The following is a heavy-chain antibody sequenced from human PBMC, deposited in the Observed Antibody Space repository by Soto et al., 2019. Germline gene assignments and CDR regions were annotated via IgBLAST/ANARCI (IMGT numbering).Heavy chain of an antibody. J-gene: IGHJ5*02. Sequence: GGSLRLSCAASGFTFSSYAMHWVRQAPGKGLEWVAVISYDGSNKYYADSVKGRFTISRDNSKNTLYLQMNSLRAEDTAVYYCARDFASRGSLDPWGQGTLVTVSS. CDR3: ARDFASRGSLDP. CDR2: ISYDGSNK. V-gene: IGHV3-30-3*01. D-gene: IGHD1-26*01. CDR1: GFTFSSYA.